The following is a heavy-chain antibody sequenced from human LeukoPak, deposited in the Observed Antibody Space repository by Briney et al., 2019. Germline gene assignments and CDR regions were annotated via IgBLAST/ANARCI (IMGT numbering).Heavy chain of an antibody. V-gene: IGHV4-61*02. CDR1: GGSISSGSYY. CDR2: IYTSGST. D-gene: IGHD2-15*01. CDR3: ARGRGYDAFDI. J-gene: IGHJ3*02. Sequence: PSQTLSLTCTVSGGSISSGSYYWSWIRQPAGKGLEWIGRIYTSGSTNYNPSLKSRLTISVDTSKNQFSLKLSSVTAADTAVYYCARGRGYDAFDIWGQGTMVTVSS.